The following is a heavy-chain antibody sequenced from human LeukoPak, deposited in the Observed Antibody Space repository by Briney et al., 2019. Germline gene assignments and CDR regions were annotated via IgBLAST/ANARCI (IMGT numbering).Heavy chain of an antibody. J-gene: IGHJ6*02. CDR3: ASLWFGDYYYYGMDV. Sequence: GASVKVSCKASGYTFTSYDINWVRQATGQGLEWMGWMNPNSGNTGYAQKFQGRVTMTRNTSISTAYMELSSLRSEDTAVHYCASLWFGDYYYYGMDVWGQGTTVTVSS. CDR1: GYTFTSYD. CDR2: MNPNSGNT. D-gene: IGHD3-10*01. V-gene: IGHV1-8*01.